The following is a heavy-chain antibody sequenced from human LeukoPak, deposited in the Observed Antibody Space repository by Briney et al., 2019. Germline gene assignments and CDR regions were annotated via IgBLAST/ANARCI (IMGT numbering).Heavy chain of an antibody. J-gene: IGHJ4*02. D-gene: IGHD2-2*02. CDR2: ISWNSGSI. CDR1: GFPLDDYS. Sequence: SLGPPLPDPGFPLDDYSMHLVPQAPGKGLGGGSGISWNSGSIGYADSVKGRFTISRDNSKNTLYLQMNSLRAEDTAVYYCANIEVVPAAIADYWGQGTLVTVSS. V-gene: IGHV3-9*01. CDR3: ANIEVVPAAIADY.